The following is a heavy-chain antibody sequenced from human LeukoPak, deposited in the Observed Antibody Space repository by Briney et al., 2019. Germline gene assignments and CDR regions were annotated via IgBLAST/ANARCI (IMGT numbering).Heavy chain of an antibody. CDR2: ISSRGGTT. V-gene: IGHV3-23*01. CDR1: GFSFSSYP. D-gene: IGHD2-8*02. CDR3: ARGTDSYYYYMDV. Sequence: GGSLRLSCAASGFSFSSYPMSWVRQGQGTGLEWVSGISSRGGTTDYADFVKGRFTMSRDNSKNTLFLQMNSLRAEDTAVYYCARGTDSYYYYMDVWGRGTTVTVSS. J-gene: IGHJ6*03.